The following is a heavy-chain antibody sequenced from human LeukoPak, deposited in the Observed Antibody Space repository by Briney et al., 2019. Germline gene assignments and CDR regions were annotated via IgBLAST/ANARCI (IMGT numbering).Heavy chain of an antibody. CDR1: GDSISTSNSY. D-gene: IGHD2/OR15-2a*01. Sequence: SETLSLTCTVSGDSISTSNSYWGWIRQPPGKGLEWIGSIYYSGNTYYNASLKSRVTISVDTSKNQFSLKLTSVTAADTAVYYCTRDFQRLCHYWGQGTLVTVSS. CDR3: TRDFQRLCHY. V-gene: IGHV4-39*01. CDR2: IYYSGNT. J-gene: IGHJ4*02.